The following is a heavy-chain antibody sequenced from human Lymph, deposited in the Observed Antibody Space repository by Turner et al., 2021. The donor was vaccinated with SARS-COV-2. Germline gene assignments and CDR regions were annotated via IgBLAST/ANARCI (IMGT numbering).Heavy chain of an antibody. CDR2: ISYDGSDK. V-gene: IGHV3-30*04. J-gene: IGHJ4*02. CDR3: ARDRDSSGWVDY. Sequence: QVQLVESGGGVVQPGRSLHLSCAASGFTFSSYAMHWVRQAPGKGLEWVAFISYDGSDKYYADSVKGRFTFSRDNSKNTLYLQMNSLRAEDTAVYYCARDRDSSGWVDYWGQGTLVTVSS. D-gene: IGHD3-22*01. CDR1: GFTFSSYA.